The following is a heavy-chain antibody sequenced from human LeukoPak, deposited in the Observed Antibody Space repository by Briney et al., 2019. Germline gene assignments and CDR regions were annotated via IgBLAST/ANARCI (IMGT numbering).Heavy chain of an antibody. V-gene: IGHV4-30-4*01. CDR3: ARVGDSSGYYGASFDY. CDR2: IYYSGST. CDR1: GGSFSDYY. Sequence: SETLSLTCAVYGGSFSDYYWSWIRQPPGKGLEWIGYIYYSGSTYYNPSLKSRVTISVDTSKNQFSLKLSSVTAADTAVYYCARVGDSSGYYGASFDYWGQGTLVTVSS. D-gene: IGHD3-22*01. J-gene: IGHJ4*02.